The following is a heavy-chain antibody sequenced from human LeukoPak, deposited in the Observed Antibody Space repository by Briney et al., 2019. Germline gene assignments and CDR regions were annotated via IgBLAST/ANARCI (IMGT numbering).Heavy chain of an antibody. CDR3: ARSVASSSWDDAFDI. V-gene: IGHV4-31*03. Sequence: PSQTLSLTCTVSGGSISSGGYYWSWIRQHPGKGLEWIGYIYYSGSTYYNPSLKSRVTISVDTSKNQFSLKLSSVTAADTAVYYCARSVASSSWDDAFDIWGQGTMVTVS. CDR2: IYYSGST. CDR1: GGSISSGGYY. J-gene: IGHJ3*02. D-gene: IGHD6-13*01.